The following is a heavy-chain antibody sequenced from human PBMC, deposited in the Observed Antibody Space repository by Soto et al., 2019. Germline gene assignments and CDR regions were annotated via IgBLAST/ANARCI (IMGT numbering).Heavy chain of an antibody. CDR1: GGSISSGGYY. CDR2: IYYSGST. Sequence: SETLSLTCTVSGGSISSGGYYWSWIRQHPGKGLEWIGYIYYSGSTYYNPSLKSRVTISVDTSKNQFSLKLSSVTAADTAVYYCARVSDYVWGSYRYPAWFDPWGQGTLVTVSS. CDR3: ARVSDYVWGSYRYPAWFDP. D-gene: IGHD3-16*02. J-gene: IGHJ5*02. V-gene: IGHV4-31*03.